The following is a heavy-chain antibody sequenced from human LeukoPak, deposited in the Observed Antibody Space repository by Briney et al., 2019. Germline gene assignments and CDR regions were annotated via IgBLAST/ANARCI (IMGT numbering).Heavy chain of an antibody. CDR3: ARETSFRYYDIWSGWDY. D-gene: IGHD3-3*01. CDR2: TFYRSMWYN. J-gene: IGHJ4*02. V-gene: IGHV6-1*01. CDR1: GDSVSSNSAA. Sequence: SQTLSLTCAISGDSVSSNSAAWNWIRQSPSRGLEWLGRTFYRSMWYNDYAVSVKSRITINPDTSKNQVSLQLNSVTPEDTAVYYCARETSFRYYDIWSGWDYWGQGTLVTVSS.